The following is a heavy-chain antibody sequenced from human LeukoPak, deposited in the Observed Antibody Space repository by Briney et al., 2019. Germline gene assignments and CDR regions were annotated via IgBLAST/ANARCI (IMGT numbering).Heavy chain of an antibody. CDR3: ARTRGYDFWSGYFGWFDP. D-gene: IGHD3-3*01. Sequence: GGSLRLSCAASGFTVSSNYMSWVRQAPGKGLEWVSVIYSGGSTYYADSVKGRFTISRDNSKNTLYLQMNSLRAEDTAVYYCARTRGYDFWSGYFGWFDPWGQGTLVTVSS. V-gene: IGHV3-66*01. CDR1: GFTVSSNY. CDR2: IYSGGST. J-gene: IGHJ5*02.